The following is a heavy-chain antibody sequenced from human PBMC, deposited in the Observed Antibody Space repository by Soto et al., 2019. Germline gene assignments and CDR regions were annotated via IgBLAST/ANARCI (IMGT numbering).Heavy chain of an antibody. CDR3: ARLQGVRVVYYYYGMDV. J-gene: IGHJ6*02. CDR2: IDPSDSYT. V-gene: IGHV5-10-1*03. D-gene: IGHD3-10*01. Sequence: EVQLVQSGAEVKKPGESLRISCKGSGYSFTSYWISWVRQMPGKGLEWMGRIDPSDSYTNYSPSFQGHVTISADKSISTAYLQWSSLKASDTAMYYCARLQGVRVVYYYYGMDVWGQGTTVTVSS. CDR1: GYSFTSYW.